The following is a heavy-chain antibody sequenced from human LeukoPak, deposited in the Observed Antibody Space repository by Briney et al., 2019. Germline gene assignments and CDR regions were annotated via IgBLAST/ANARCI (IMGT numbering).Heavy chain of an antibody. CDR2: ISSSSSYI. V-gene: IGHV3-21*01. CDR1: GFTFSSYS. D-gene: IGHD3-10*01. CDR3: ARAHYYGSGGGKY. Sequence: GGSLSLSCAASGFTFSSYSMNWVRQAPGKGLEWVSSISSSSSYIYYADSVKGRFTISRDNAKNSLYLQMNSLRAEDTAVYYCARAHYYGSGGGKYWGQGTLVTVSS. J-gene: IGHJ4*02.